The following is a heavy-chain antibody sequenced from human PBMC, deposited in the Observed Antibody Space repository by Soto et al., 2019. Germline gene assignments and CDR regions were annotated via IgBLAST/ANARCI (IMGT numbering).Heavy chain of an antibody. D-gene: IGHD3-22*01. CDR1: GNTLSGLP. J-gene: IGHJ4*02. CDR3: AGLYHYDSSGYYDY. Sequence: GASVKVSCKVSGNTLSGLPMHWVRQAPGKGLEWMGIINPSGGRTTYAQKFQGRVTMTRDTSTSTFHMELSSLTSEDTAVYYCAGLYHYDSSGYYDYWGQGTLVTVSS. V-gene: IGHV1-46*01. CDR2: INPSGGRT.